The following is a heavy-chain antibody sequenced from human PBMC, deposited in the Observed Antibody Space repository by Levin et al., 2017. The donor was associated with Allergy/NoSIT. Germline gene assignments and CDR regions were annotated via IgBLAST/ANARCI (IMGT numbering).Heavy chain of an antibody. Sequence: SETLSLICSVSGDSIKNFSYYWGWIRQPPGKGLEWIGSIYYSGRTYSTPSLSSRITMSVTTSKNQFSLKLTSVTAADTAVYYCARHHRHCDSTSCSEPSYFDFWGRGTLVTVSS. CDR1: GDSIKNFSYY. CDR3: ARHHRHCDSTSCSEPSYFDF. D-gene: IGHD2-2*01. V-gene: IGHV4-39*01. CDR2: IYYSGRT. J-gene: IGHJ4*02.